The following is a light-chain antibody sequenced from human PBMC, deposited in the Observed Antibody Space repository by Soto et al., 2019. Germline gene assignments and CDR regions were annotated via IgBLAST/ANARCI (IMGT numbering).Light chain of an antibody. CDR1: SSDVGTYTL. CDR2: EVN. Sequence: QSALTQPASVSGSPGQSITISCTGTSSDVGTYTLVSWYQQHPGKAPKLVIYEVNKRPAGVSKRFSGSKSGDTASLTISGLQDEDEAEYYCSSYAGPITFYVFGTGTKLTVL. CDR3: SSYAGPITFYV. J-gene: IGLJ1*01. V-gene: IGLV2-23*02.